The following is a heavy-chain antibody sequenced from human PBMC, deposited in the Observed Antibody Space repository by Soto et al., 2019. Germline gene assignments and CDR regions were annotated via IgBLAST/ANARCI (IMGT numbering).Heavy chain of an antibody. CDR3: ARATDLYYFDN. J-gene: IGHJ4*02. CDR2: VYYSGST. D-gene: IGHD1-1*01. Sequence: PSETLSLTCTVSGDSMRSEYWSWIRQPPGKGLELIGHVYYSGSTNYNPSLKSRVTISIDRSKNQFSLKLTSVTAADTAVYYCARATDLYYFDNWGQGTLVNLSS. V-gene: IGHV4-59*01. CDR1: GDSMRSEY.